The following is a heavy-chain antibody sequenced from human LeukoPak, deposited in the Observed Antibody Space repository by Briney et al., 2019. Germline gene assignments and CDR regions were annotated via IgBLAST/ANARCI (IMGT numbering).Heavy chain of an antibody. CDR2: INHSGST. D-gene: IGHD3/OR15-3a*01. Sequence: TSETLSLTCAVYGGSFSGYYWSWIRQPPGQGLEWIGEINHSGSTNYNPSLTSRVTISVDTSKSQFSLKLSLVTAADTAVYYCARHLRWRTSFSPFDYWGQGTLVTVSS. J-gene: IGHJ4*02. CDR1: GGSFSGYY. V-gene: IGHV4-34*01. CDR3: ARHLRWRTSFSPFDY.